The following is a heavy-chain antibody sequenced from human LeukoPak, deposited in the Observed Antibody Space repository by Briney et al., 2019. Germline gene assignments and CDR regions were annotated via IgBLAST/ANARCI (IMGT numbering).Heavy chain of an antibody. CDR3: ARHYYDSSGYRSNWFDP. J-gene: IGHJ5*02. V-gene: IGHV4-4*07. CDR1: GGSISSYY. CDR2: IYTSGST. D-gene: IGHD3-22*01. Sequence: SETLSLTCTVSGGSISSYYWSWIRQPAGKGLEWIGRIYTSGSTNYNPSLKSRVTMSVDTSKNQFSLKLSCVTAADTAVYYCARHYYDSSGYRSNWFDPWGQGTLVTVSS.